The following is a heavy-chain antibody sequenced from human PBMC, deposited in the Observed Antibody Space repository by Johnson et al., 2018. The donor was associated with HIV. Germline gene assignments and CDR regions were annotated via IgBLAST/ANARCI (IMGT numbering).Heavy chain of an antibody. D-gene: IGHD4-17*01. CDR3: ARDSTPWGGDYVGYAFDI. V-gene: IGHV3-11*04. CDR1: GFSFSDYY. Sequence: QVQLVESGGGLVKPGGSLRLSCAASGFSFSDYYMSWIRQAPGKGLEWVSYISSSGSTIYYADLVKGRFTISRDNAKKSLYLQRNSLRAEDTALYYCARDSTPWGGDYVGYAFDIWGRGTMVTVSS. J-gene: IGHJ3*02. CDR2: ISSSGSTI.